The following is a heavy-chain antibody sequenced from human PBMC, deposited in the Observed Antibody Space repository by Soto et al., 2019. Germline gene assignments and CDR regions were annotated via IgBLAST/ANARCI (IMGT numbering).Heavy chain of an antibody. J-gene: IGHJ4*02. CDR1: GFTFISYS. Sequence: GGSLRLSCAASGFTFISYSMNWVRQAPGKGLEWVSSISSSSSYIYYADSVKGRFTISRDNAKNSLYLQMNSLRAEDTAVYYCARDPPYSSGWPHPDYWGQGTLVTVSS. CDR2: ISSSSSYI. V-gene: IGHV3-21*01. D-gene: IGHD6-19*01. CDR3: ARDPPYSSGWPHPDY.